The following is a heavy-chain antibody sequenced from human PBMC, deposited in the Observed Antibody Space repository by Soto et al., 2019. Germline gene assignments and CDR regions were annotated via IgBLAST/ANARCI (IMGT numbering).Heavy chain of an antibody. Sequence: GASVKVSCKASGYTFTSYGISWVRQAPGQGLEWMGWISAYNGNTNYAQKLQGRVTMTTDTSTSTAYMELRSLRSDDTAVYYCAREGSSSLYSYYYYGTDVWGQGPTVTVSS. D-gene: IGHD6-6*01. CDR2: ISAYNGNT. CDR3: AREGSSSLYSYYYYGTDV. J-gene: IGHJ6*02. V-gene: IGHV1-18*01. CDR1: GYTFTSYG.